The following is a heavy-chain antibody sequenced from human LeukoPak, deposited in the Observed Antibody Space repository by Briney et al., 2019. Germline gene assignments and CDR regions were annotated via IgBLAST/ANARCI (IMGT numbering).Heavy chain of an antibody. Sequence: SETLSLTCTVSGGSISSSSYYWGWIRQPPGKGLEWIGSIYYSGSTYYNPSLTSRVTISVDTSKNQFSLKLSSVTAADTAVYYCARVSGELGHFDYWGQGTLVTVSS. D-gene: IGHD7-27*01. V-gene: IGHV4-39*07. CDR2: IYYSGST. CDR3: ARVSGELGHFDY. J-gene: IGHJ4*02. CDR1: GGSISSSSYY.